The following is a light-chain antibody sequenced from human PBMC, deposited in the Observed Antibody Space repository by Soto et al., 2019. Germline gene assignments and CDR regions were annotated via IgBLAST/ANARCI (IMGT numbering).Light chain of an antibody. V-gene: IGKV3-20*01. J-gene: IGKJ1*01. CDR3: QQYGSSRT. CDR2: GAS. CDR1: QSVSSSY. Sequence: VVTQHQGTMSLSTGERATLSCRASQSVSSSYLAWYQQKPGQAPRLLIYGASSRATGIPDRFSGSGSGTDFTLAICRLEPEDFSVYCCQQYGSSRTCGQGTKVDIK.